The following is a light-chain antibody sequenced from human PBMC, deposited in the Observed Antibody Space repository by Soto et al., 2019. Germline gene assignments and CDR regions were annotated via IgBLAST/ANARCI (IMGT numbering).Light chain of an antibody. Sequence: DIQMTQSPSSLSASVGDRVTITCRASQGIHNYLAWYQQKPGKVPKLLIYGASTLQSGVPSRFSGSGSGTDFTLTISGLQPEDVGTYYCQKYNSAPLTFGGGPKVEVQ. CDR3: QKYNSAPLT. V-gene: IGKV1-27*01. J-gene: IGKJ4*01. CDR1: QGIHNY. CDR2: GAS.